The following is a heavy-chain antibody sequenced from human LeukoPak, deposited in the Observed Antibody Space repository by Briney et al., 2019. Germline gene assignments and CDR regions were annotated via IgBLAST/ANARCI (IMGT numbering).Heavy chain of an antibody. J-gene: IGHJ2*01. CDR2: IKSKTDGGTT. D-gene: IGHD5-18*01. V-gene: IGHV3-15*01. CDR1: GFTFSNAW. CDR3: TTGIQLWFYWYFDL. Sequence: GGSLRLSCAASGFTFSNAWMSWVRQAPGKGLEWVGRIKSKTDGGTTDYAAPVKGRFTISRDDSKNTLYLQMNSLKTEDTAAYYCTTGIQLWFYWYFDLWGRGTLVTVSS.